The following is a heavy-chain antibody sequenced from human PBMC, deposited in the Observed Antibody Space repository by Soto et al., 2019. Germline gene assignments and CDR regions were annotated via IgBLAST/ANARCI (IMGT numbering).Heavy chain of an antibody. J-gene: IGHJ4*02. CDR3: TRTITGYAFDS. CDR1: GGSFNNYY. V-gene: IGHV4-59*01. D-gene: IGHD1-20*01. Sequence: SETLSLTCTVSGGSFNNYYWSWIRQPPGKGLEWIGYIYYSGSTNYNPSLKSRVTISLDRSKNQFSLKLSSVTAADTAIYYCTRTITGYAFDSWGQGTLVTVSS. CDR2: IYYSGST.